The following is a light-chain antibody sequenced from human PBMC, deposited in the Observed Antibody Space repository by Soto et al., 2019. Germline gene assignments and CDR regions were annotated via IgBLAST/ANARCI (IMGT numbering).Light chain of an antibody. J-gene: IGKJ1*01. Sequence: DIVMTQSPDSLAVSLGERATINCKSSQSVLYSSNNKNYFDWYQQKPGQPPKLLIYWASTRESGVPDRFSGSGSGTDFTXTXXXLQXXXXXXXXXXXXYXXXTXGQGTKVEIK. V-gene: IGKV4-1*01. CDR1: QSVLYSSNNKNY. CDR3: XXXYXXXT. CDR2: WAS.